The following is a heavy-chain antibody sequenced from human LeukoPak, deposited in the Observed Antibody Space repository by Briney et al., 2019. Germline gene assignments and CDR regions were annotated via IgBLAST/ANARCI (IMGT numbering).Heavy chain of an antibody. Sequence: GGSLRLSCAASGFTFSSYSMNWVRQAPGKGLEWVSSISSSSSYIYYADSVKGRFTISRDNAKNSLYLQMNSLRAEDTAVYYCARVTYGSGTPGDAFDIWGQGTMVTVSS. CDR2: ISSSSSYI. J-gene: IGHJ3*02. V-gene: IGHV3-21*01. CDR3: ARVTYGSGTPGDAFDI. CDR1: GFTFSSYS. D-gene: IGHD3-10*01.